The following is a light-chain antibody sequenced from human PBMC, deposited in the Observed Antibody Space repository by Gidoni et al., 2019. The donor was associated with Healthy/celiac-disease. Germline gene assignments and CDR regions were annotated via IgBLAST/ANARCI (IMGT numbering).Light chain of an antibody. CDR2: LGS. CDR3: MQALQTPAYT. CDR1: QSLLHSNGYNY. V-gene: IGKV2-28*01. J-gene: IGKJ2*01. Sequence: DMVMTQPPLSLPVTPGEPASIPGRSSQSLLHSNGYNYWDWYLQKPGQSPQLLIDLGSNRASGVPDRCSGSRSGTDFTLKISRVEAEDVGVYYYMQALQTPAYTFGQGTKLEIK.